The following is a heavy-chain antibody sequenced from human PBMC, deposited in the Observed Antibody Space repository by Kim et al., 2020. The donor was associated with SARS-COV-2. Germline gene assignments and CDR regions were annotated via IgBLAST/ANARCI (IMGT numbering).Heavy chain of an antibody. CDR3: ARLFVAGGTKAWESPDC. Sequence: GGSLRLSCAASGFTFSSYWMHWVRQAPGKGLVWVSRINSDGSGTSYADSVKGRFTISRDNAKNTLSLQMNSLRAEDTAVYYCARLFVAGGTKAWESPDCWGQGTLVTVSS. V-gene: IGHV3-74*01. CDR2: INSDGSGT. J-gene: IGHJ4*02. CDR1: GFTFSSYW. D-gene: IGHD6-13*01.